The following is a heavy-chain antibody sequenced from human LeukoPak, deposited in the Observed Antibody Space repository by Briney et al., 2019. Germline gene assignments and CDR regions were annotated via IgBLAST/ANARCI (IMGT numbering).Heavy chain of an antibody. D-gene: IGHD5-24*01. J-gene: IGHJ3*02. V-gene: IGHV3-66*01. CDR1: GFTVSSNY. CDR3: AREMATIGEAFDI. Sequence: GGSLRLSCAASGFTVSSNYMSWVRQAPGKGLEWVSVIYSGGSTYYADSVKGRSTISRDNSKNTLYLQMNSLRAEDTAVYYCAREMATIGEAFDIWGQGTVVTVSS. CDR2: IYSGGST.